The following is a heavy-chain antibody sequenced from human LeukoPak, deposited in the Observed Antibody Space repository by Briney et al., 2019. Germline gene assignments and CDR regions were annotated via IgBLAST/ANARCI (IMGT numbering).Heavy chain of an antibody. CDR2: IYSGGST. D-gene: IGHD6-6*01. J-gene: IGHJ6*02. CDR1: GFTVSSNY. CDR3: ARDPRPSYYYGMDV. Sequence: GGSLRLSCAASGFTVSSNYMNWVRPAPGKGLEWVSVIYSGGSTYNADSVKGRFTISRDNSKNTLYLQMNSLRAEDTAVYYCARDPRPSYYYGMDVWGQGTTVTVSS. V-gene: IGHV3-66*01.